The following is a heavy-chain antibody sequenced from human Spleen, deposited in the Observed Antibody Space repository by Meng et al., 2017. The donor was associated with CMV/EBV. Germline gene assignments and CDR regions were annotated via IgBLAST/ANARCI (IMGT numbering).Heavy chain of an antibody. J-gene: IGHJ6*02. Sequence: SETLSLTCAVSGGSISSSSYYWGWIRQPPGKGLEWIGEINHSGSTNYNPSLKSRVTISVDTSKNQFSLKLSSVTAADTAVYYCGRGRGAPALDYYYYGMDVWGQGTTVTVSS. CDR3: GRGRGAPALDYYYYGMDV. CDR1: GGSISSSSYY. D-gene: IGHD1-1*01. CDR2: INHSGST. V-gene: IGHV4-39*07.